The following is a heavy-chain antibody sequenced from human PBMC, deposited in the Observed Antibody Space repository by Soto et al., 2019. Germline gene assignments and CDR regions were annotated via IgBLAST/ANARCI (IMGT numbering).Heavy chain of an antibody. Sequence: PGGSLTLFSAASEFTFSNAWMSWVRQAPGKGLEWVGRIKSKTAGGTTDYAAPVQGRFTISRDESRNTLYLQMNSLKTEDTAVYYCTSLYYGHWGQGTLVTVSS. CDR2: IKSKTAGGTT. CDR3: TSLYYGH. J-gene: IGHJ4*02. CDR1: EFTFSNAW. D-gene: IGHD4-17*01. V-gene: IGHV3-15*01.